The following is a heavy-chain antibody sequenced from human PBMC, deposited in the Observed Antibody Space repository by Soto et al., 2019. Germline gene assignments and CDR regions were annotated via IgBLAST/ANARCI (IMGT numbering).Heavy chain of an antibody. CDR1: GFTFTSSA. D-gene: IGHD3-22*01. Sequence: SVKVSCKASGFTFTSSAVQWVRQARGQRLEWIGWVVVGSGNTNYAQKFQERVTITRDMSTITAYMELSSLRSEETAVYYCAADTGYDSSGYNFGCWGQGTLVAVSS. V-gene: IGHV1-58*01. J-gene: IGHJ4*02. CDR2: VVVGSGNT. CDR3: AADTGYDSSGYNFGC.